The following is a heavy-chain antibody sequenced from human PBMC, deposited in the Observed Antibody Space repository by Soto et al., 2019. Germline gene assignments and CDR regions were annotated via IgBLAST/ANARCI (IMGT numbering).Heavy chain of an antibody. CDR1: GYTFTSYG. Sequence: QVQLVQSGAEVKKPGASVKVSCKASGYTFTSYGISWVRQAPGQGLEWMGWISAHNGNIQNAQKVQGRVTMTTDTSTSTAYMELRSLRSDDTAVYYWARDLAAGMIDYWGQGTLVTVSS. D-gene: IGHD6-13*01. J-gene: IGHJ4*02. V-gene: IGHV1-18*01. CDR2: ISAHNGNI. CDR3: ARDLAAGMIDY.